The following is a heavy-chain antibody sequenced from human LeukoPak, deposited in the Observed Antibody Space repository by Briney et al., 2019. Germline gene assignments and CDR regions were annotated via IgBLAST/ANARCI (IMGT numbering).Heavy chain of an antibody. D-gene: IGHD2-2*01. V-gene: IGHV3-21*01. Sequence: GGSLRLSCAASGFTFSSYSMYWVRQAPGKGLEWVSSISSSSSYIYYADSVKGRFTISKDNAKNTVYLQMNNLRAEDTAVYYCVSFYETYWGRGTLVTVSS. J-gene: IGHJ4*02. CDR2: ISSSSSYI. CDR1: GFTFSSYS. CDR3: VSFYETY.